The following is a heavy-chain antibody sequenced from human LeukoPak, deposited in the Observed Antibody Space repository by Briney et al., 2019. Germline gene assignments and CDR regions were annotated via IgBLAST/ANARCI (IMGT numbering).Heavy chain of an antibody. J-gene: IGHJ4*02. V-gene: IGHV4-59*12. CDR3: ARERGYGGTFDY. CDR1: GGSISSYY. Sequence: SETLSLTCTVSGGSISSYYWSWIRQPPGKGLEWIGYIYYSGSTYYNPSLKSRVTISVDTSKNQISLKLTSVTAADTAVYYCARERGYGGTFDYWGQGTLVTVSS. D-gene: IGHD4-23*01. CDR2: IYYSGST.